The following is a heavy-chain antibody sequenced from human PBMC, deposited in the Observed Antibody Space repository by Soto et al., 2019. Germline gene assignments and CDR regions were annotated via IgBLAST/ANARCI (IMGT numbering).Heavy chain of an antibody. V-gene: IGHV3-23*01. CDR3: AKSRVYGGATDFDL. D-gene: IGHD3-16*01. CDR2: LSGSGGTT. J-gene: IGHJ4*02. CDR1: GFTLSNHA. Sequence: EVQLLESGGGLVQPGGSLRLSCAGSGFTLSNHAMSWVRQSPGRGLEWLSSLSGSGGTTYYAPSVRGRFAISRDTSTNTLFLQMNDLRADDTATYFCAKSRVYGGATDFDLWGQGTLVTVSS.